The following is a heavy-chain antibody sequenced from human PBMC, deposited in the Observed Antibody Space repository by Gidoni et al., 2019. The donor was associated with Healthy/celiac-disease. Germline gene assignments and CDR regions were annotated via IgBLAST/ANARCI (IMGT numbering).Heavy chain of an antibody. Sequence: QVQLVESGGGVVQPGRSLRLSCAASGFTFSSYGMHWGRQAPGKGLEWVAVISYDGSNKYYADSVKGRFTISRDNSKNTLYLQMNSRRAEDTAVYYCARDCGGSSDYWGQGTLVTVSS. D-gene: IGHD2-21*01. CDR1: GFTFSSYG. J-gene: IGHJ4*02. CDR3: ARDCGGSSDY. CDR2: ISYDGSNK. V-gene: IGHV3-30*19.